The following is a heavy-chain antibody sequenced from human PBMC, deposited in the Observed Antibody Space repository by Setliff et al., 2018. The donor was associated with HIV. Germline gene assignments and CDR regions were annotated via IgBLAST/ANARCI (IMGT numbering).Heavy chain of an antibody. J-gene: IGHJ4*02. CDR1: GYTLTNYA. D-gene: IGHD1-26*01. CDR2: INAGNDNT. Sequence: ASVKVSCKASGYTLTNYATHWVRQAPGQRLEWMGCINAGNDNTKYSQNFQGRVTITKDTSASTVYMELSSLRSEDTALYYCTRVMGATTGFHDYWGQGTLVTVSS. CDR3: TRVMGATTGFHDY. V-gene: IGHV1-3*01.